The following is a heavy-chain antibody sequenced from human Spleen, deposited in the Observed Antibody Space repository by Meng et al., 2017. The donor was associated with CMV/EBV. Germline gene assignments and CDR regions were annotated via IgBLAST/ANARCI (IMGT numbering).Heavy chain of an antibody. Sequence: SETLSVTCTVSGGSISNYYWTWIRQPAGKGLEWSGYIYHIGSANYNPSLKSRVTISVDTSKNQFPLKLPSLTAADTAVYYCARVSRHDSGNYYNFFDYWGQGTLVTSPQ. CDR3: ARVSRHDSGNYYNFFDY. D-gene: IGHD3-10*01. CDR2: IYHIGSA. J-gene: IGHJ4*02. CDR1: GGSISNYY. V-gene: IGHV4-59*01.